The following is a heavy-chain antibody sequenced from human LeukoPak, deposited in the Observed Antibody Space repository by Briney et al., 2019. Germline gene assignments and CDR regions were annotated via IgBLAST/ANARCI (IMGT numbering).Heavy chain of an antibody. V-gene: IGHV4-30-4*01. CDR3: ARGTADSSGYYHGYFDY. Sequence: SETLSLTCTVSGGSISSGDYYWSWIRQPPGKGLEWIGYIYYSGSTYYNPSLKSRVTISVDTSKNQFSLKLNSVTAADTAVYYCARGTADSSGYYHGYFDYWGQGTLVTVSS. D-gene: IGHD3-22*01. J-gene: IGHJ4*02. CDR2: IYYSGST. CDR1: GGSISSGDYY.